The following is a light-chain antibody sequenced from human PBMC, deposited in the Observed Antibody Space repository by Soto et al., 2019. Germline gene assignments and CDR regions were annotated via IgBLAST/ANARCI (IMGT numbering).Light chain of an antibody. J-gene: IGLJ2*01. CDR2: DVI. Sequence: QSALTQPRSVSGSPGQSVTISCTGTSSDVGTYNYVSWYQQYPGRAPKVMIYDVIKRPSGVPDRFSGSKSGNTASLTISGLQAEDEADYYCCAYAGRYTLVFGEGTKLTVL. CDR3: CAYAGRYTLV. CDR1: SSDVGTYNY. V-gene: IGLV2-11*01.